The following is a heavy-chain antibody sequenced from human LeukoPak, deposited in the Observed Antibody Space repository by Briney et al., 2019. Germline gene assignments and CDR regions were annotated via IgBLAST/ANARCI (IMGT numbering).Heavy chain of an antibody. J-gene: IGHJ6*03. Sequence: SETLSLTCTVSHCSISSSSYYWGWIRQPPGKGLEWIGSIYYIGSTHYNPSLKSRVTISVDTSKNQFSLKLSSVTAADTAVYYCARADYYYYYMDVWGKGTTVTVSS. CDR3: ARADYYYYYMDV. V-gene: IGHV4-39*07. CDR2: IYYIGST. CDR1: HCSISSSSYY.